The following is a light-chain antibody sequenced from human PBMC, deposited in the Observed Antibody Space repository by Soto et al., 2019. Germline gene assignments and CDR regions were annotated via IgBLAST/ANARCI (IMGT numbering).Light chain of an antibody. CDR3: SSYSSTPTYIL. J-gene: IGLJ2*01. V-gene: IGLV2-14*01. CDR1: NSDIGTYNY. CDR2: EVT. Sequence: QSVLTQPASVSGSPGQSITISCTGSNSDIGTYNYVSWYQQHPGKAPKLIIYEVTNRPSEVSDRFSGSKSGNTASLTISGLQSEDEAFYHCSSYSSTPTYILFGGGTQLTVL.